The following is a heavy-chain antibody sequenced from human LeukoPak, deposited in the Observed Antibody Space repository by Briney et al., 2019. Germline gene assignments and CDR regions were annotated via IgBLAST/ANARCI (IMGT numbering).Heavy chain of an antibody. CDR2: IKQNGNEK. CDR3: ARLMGERALFDY. J-gene: IGHJ4*02. Sequence: PGGSVRLSCAASGFTFSSCWMTWVRQAPGKGLEWVANIKQNGNEKYYVDSVKGRFSISRDNAKNSVYLPMNSLRAEDTAVYYCARLMGERALFDYWGQGVLVTVSS. CDR1: GFTFSSCW. D-gene: IGHD5-24*01. V-gene: IGHV3-7*02.